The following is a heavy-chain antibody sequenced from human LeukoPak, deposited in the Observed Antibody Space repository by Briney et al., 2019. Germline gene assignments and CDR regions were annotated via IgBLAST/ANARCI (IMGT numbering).Heavy chain of an antibody. V-gene: IGHV4-39*07. CDR1: GASMSNYY. CDR3: AGGRDGYNFLNRGEYYYFDY. CDR2: IYHSGTTYSGST. J-gene: IGHJ4*02. Sequence: PSETLSLTCNVSGASMSNYYWVWIRQPPGKGLEWIGSIYHSGTTYSGSTYYNPSPKSRVTISLDTSKNQFSLKVGSMAAADTAVYYWAGGRDGYNFLNRGEYYYFDYWGQGILVTVSS. D-gene: IGHD5-24*01.